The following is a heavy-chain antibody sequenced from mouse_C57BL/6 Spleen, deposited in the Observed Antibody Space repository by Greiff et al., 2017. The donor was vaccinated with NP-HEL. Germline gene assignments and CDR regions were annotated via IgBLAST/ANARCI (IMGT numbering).Heavy chain of an antibody. CDR1: GYTFTSYT. D-gene: IGHD1-1*01. CDR2: INPSSGYT. V-gene: IGHV1-4*01. J-gene: IGHJ2*01. Sequence: VQLMESGAELARPGASVKMSCKASGYTFTSYTMHWVKQRPGQGLEWIGYINPSSGYTKYNQKFKDKATLTADKSSSTAYMQLSSLTSEDSAVYYCARPTDYYFDYWGQGTTLTVSS. CDR3: ARPTDYYFDY.